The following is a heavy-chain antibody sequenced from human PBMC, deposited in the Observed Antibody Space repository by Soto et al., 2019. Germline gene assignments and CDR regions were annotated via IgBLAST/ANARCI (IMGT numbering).Heavy chain of an antibody. CDR2: ISGSGGST. CDR3: AKDPYDLHPLTY. CDR1: GFTFSSYG. Sequence: GGSLRLSCAASGFTFSSYGMHWVRQAPGKGLEWVSAISGSGGSTYYADSVKGRFTISRDNSKNTLYLQMNSLRAEDTAVYYCAKDPYDLHPLTYWGQGTLVTVS. D-gene: IGHD3-3*01. V-gene: IGHV3-23*01. J-gene: IGHJ4*02.